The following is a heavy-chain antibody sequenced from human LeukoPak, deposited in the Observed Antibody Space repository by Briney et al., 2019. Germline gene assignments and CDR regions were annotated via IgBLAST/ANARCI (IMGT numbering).Heavy chain of an antibody. CDR2: ISNNGGYT. Sequence: GGSLRLSCAASGFTFDNYAMSWVRQAPGKGLEWVSAISNNGGYTYYADSVQGRFTISRDNSKSTLCLQMNSLRAEDTAVYYCAKQLGYCSDGSCYFPYWGQGTLVTVSS. D-gene: IGHD2-15*01. CDR3: AKQLGYCSDGSCYFPY. CDR1: GFTFDNYA. V-gene: IGHV3-23*01. J-gene: IGHJ4*02.